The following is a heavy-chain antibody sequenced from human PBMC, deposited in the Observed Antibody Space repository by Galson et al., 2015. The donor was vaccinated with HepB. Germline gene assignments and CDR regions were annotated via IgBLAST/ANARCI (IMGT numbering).Heavy chain of an antibody. CDR3: AKDMARGWYGWFDP. CDR2: ISWNSGSI. J-gene: IGHJ5*02. D-gene: IGHD6-19*01. Sequence: SLRLSCAASGFTFDDYAMHWVRQAPGKGLEWVSGISWNSGSIGYADSVKGRFTISRDNAKNSLYLQVNSLRAENTALYYCAKDMARGWYGWFDPWGQGTLVTVSS. CDR1: GFTFDDYA. V-gene: IGHV3-9*01.